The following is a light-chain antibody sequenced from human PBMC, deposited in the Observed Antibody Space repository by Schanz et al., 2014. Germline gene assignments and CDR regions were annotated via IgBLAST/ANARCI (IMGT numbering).Light chain of an antibody. Sequence: EIVLTQSPGTLSLSPGEGATLSCRASQTITPSSLAWYQQKPGQAPRLLIFGASTRATGIPDRFSGSGSGTDFTLTISRLEPEDFAVYYCQQHGSSPEALYTFGQGTKLEIK. CDR2: GAS. J-gene: IGKJ2*01. CDR1: QTITPSS. CDR3: QQHGSSPEALYT. V-gene: IGKV3-20*01.